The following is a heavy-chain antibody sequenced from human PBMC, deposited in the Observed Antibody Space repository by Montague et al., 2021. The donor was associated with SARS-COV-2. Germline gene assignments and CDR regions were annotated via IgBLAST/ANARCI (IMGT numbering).Heavy chain of an antibody. CDR2: TNYRSKWTS. J-gene: IGHJ4*02. Sequence: CAISGDSVWSNTAAWNWIRQSPSGGLEWLGRTNYRSKWTSDYATSVEGRISIDLGTSKNQFFLHLRSVTPEDTGVYYCVRDTGSAQAGFDAWGQGTLVTVSS. CDR1: GDSVWSNTAA. V-gene: IGHV6-1*01. D-gene: IGHD4-17*01. CDR3: VRDTGSAQAGFDA.